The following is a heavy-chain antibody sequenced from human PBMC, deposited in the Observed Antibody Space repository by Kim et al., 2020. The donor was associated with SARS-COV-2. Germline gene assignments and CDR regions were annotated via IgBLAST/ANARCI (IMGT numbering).Heavy chain of an antibody. CDR2: IKQDGSEK. Sequence: GGSLRLSCAASGFTFSSYGMSWVRQAPGKGLEWVANIKQDGSEKYYVDSVKGRFTISRDNAKNSLYLQMSSLRAEDTAVYYCARDLRGYSGYKYYYYMDV. D-gene: IGHD5-12*01. J-gene: IGHJ6*03. CDR3: ARDLRGYSGYKYYYYMDV. CDR1: GFTFSSYG. V-gene: IGHV3-7*01.